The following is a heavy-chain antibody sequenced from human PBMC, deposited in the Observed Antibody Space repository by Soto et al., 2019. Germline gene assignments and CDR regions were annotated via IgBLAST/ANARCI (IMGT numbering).Heavy chain of an antibody. D-gene: IGHD3-3*01. CDR3: ARGQDFWSGYPFDY. CDR1: GGSFSGYY. V-gene: IGHV4-34*01. Sequence: SETLSLTCAVYGGSFSGYYWTWIRQPPGKGLEWIGEINHRGRTKYNPSLKSRVTISVDTSKNQFSLNLSSVTAADTAVYYCARGQDFWSGYPFDYWGPGALVTVSS. CDR2: INHRGRT. J-gene: IGHJ4*02.